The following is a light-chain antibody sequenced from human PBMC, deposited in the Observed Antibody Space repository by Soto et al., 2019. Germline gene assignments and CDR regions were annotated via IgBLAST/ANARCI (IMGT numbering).Light chain of an antibody. V-gene: IGKV3-11*01. CDR1: QSVSSY. J-gene: IGKJ2*01. CDR2: DAS. Sequence: EIVLTQSPATLSLSPGERATLSCRASQSVSSYLAWYQQKPGQAPRLLIYDASNRATGIPARFSGSVSGTEFTLTISRIEPEDFAVYYCQQRSNWPPYTFGQGTKLEIK. CDR3: QQRSNWPPYT.